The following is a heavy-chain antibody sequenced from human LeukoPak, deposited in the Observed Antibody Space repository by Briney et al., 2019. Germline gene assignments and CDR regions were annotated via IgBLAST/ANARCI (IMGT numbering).Heavy chain of an antibody. D-gene: IGHD3-10*01. CDR3: AKTDNSGNSDACDY. CDR1: GFTFSTYA. Sequence: GGSLRLSCAASGFTFSTYAMSWVRQAPGKGLEWVSGISGSGGNTYYADSVKGRFTISRDNSKNTLYLQMNSLRAEDTAVYYCAKTDNSGNSDACDYWREGTLVTVSS. CDR2: ISGSGGNT. J-gene: IGHJ4*02. V-gene: IGHV3-23*01.